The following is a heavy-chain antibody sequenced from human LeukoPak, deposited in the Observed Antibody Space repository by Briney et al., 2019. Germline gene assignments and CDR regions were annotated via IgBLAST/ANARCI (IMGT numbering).Heavy chain of an antibody. J-gene: IGHJ4*02. CDR2: IYSSGST. CDR1: GFTVSSNY. V-gene: IGHV3-53*01. CDR3: ARVNSGPFDY. D-gene: IGHD1-1*01. Sequence: PGGSLRLSCAASGFTVSSNYMSWVRQAPGKGLEWVSVIYSSGSTYYADSVKGRFTISRDNSKNTLYLQMNSLRAEDTAVYYCARVNSGPFDYWGQGTLVTVSS.